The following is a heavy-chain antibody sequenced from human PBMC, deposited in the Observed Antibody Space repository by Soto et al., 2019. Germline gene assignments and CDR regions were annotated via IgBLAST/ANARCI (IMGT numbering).Heavy chain of an antibody. CDR1: GYSFAGYW. CDR2: IDPSDSQT. D-gene: IGHD3-22*01. J-gene: IGHJ4*02. CDR3: ARQIYDSDTGPNFQYYFDS. Sequence: PGESLKIACKGSGYSFAGYWITWVRQKPGKGLEWMGRIDPSDSQTYYSPSFRGHVTISATKSITTVFLQWSSLRASDTAMYYCARQIYDSDTGPNFQYYFDSWGQGTPVTVSS. V-gene: IGHV5-10-1*01.